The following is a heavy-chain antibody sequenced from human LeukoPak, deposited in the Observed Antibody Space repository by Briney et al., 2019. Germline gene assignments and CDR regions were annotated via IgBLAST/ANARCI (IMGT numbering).Heavy chain of an antibody. Sequence: SETLSLTCTVSGGSISSGGYYWSWIRQHPGKGLEWIGYIYYSGSTYYNPSLKSRVTISVDTSKNQFSLKLSSVTAADTAVYYSPRGTGSRTFDYWGQGTLVTVSS. CDR1: GGSISSGGYY. CDR2: IYYSGST. D-gene: IGHD3-10*01. J-gene: IGHJ4*02. V-gene: IGHV4-31*03. CDR3: PRGTGSRTFDY.